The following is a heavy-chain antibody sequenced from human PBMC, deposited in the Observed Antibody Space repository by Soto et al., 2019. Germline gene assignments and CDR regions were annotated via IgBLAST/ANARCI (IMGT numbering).Heavy chain of an antibody. CDR3: AKKSHRGTAYGMDV. V-gene: IGHV3-30*18. CDR2: ISYDGSNQ. Sequence: QVQVVESGGGVVQPGRSLRLSCAASGFTFSIYGMHWVRQAPGKALEWVAVISYDGSNQYYGGSVKGRFTISRDNSKNMGFLQMNSLGAEDTAVYYGAKKSHRGTAYGMDVWGQWTTVTVSS. D-gene: IGHD2-21*01. CDR1: GFTFSIYG. J-gene: IGHJ6*02.